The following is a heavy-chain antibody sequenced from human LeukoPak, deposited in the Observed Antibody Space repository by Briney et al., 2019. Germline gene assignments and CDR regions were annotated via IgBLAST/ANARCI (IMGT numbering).Heavy chain of an antibody. CDR2: ISSSSSYI. CDR1: GFTFSSYS. V-gene: IGHV3-21*01. CDR3: ARELFRGGPEAWYDTLTGSSYYYYYGMDV. J-gene: IGHJ6*04. Sequence: GGSLRLSCAASGFTFSSYSMNWVRQAPGKGLEWVSSISSSSSYIYYADSGKGRFTSSRDNDKNSLYLQMNSLRTEDTAVYYCARELFRGGPEAWYDTLTGSSYYYYYGMDVWGKGTTVTVSS. D-gene: IGHD3-9*01.